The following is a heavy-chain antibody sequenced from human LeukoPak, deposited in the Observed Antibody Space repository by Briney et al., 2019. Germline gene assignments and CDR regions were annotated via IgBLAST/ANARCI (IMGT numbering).Heavy chain of an antibody. CDR1: GYTFTGYY. CDR3: ARGGRSGWYNLIDY. V-gene: IGHV1-2*02. Sequence: ASVKVSCKASGYTFTGYYMHWERQAPGQGLEWMGWVNPNSGGTNYAQKFQGRVTMTRDTSISTAYMELSRLRSDDTAVYYCARGGRSGWYNLIDYWGQGTLVTVSS. D-gene: IGHD6-19*01. J-gene: IGHJ4*02. CDR2: VNPNSGGT.